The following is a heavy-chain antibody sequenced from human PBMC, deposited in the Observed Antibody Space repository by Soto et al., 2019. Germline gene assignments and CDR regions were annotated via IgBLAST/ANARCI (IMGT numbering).Heavy chain of an antibody. D-gene: IGHD6-25*01. Sequence: PGGSLRLSCAASGFTFSNYWMHWVRQTPGKGLMWVARINGDGSSITYADSVKGRFTIFRDNAKNTLYLQMNSLRAEDTAVYYCAREMASGYWGQGILVTVSS. V-gene: IGHV3-74*01. J-gene: IGHJ4*02. CDR1: GFTFSNYW. CDR2: INGDGSSI. CDR3: AREMASGY.